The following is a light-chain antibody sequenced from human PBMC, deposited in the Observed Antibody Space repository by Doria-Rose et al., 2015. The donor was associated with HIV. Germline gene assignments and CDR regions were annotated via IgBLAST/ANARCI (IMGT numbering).Light chain of an antibody. V-gene: IGKV4-1*01. CDR2: WAS. Sequence: DIRVAQSPESLGMSLGERATLNCKSNQSLLYTSKNYLAWYQQKPGQPPKLVIYWASTRQSGVPARFSGSGSGTDFTLTISSLEAEDVAVYYCQQYYDTPSFGPGTTVDIK. CDR3: QQYYDTPS. CDR1: QSLLYTSKNY. J-gene: IGKJ3*01.